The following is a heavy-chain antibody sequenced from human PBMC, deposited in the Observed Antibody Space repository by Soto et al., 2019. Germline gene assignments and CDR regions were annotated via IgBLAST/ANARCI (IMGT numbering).Heavy chain of an antibody. Sequence: PGGSLRLSCAASGVPFSNYAMSWVRQAPGKGLEWVSAISGSGDTTYYANSVKGRFTISRDNSKNTLYLQMNSLRAEDTAVYYCAKGSYRPHDYWGQGTLVTVSS. D-gene: IGHD1-26*01. CDR3: AKGSYRPHDY. J-gene: IGHJ4*02. CDR2: ISGSGDTT. CDR1: GVPFSNYA. V-gene: IGHV3-23*01.